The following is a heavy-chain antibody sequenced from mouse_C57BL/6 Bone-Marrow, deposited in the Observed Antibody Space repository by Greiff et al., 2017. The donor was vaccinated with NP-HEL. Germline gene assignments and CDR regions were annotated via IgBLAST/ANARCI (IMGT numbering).Heavy chain of an antibody. D-gene: IGHD2-5*01. V-gene: IGHV7-1*01. CDR1: GFTFSDFY. CDR2: SRNKANDYTT. J-gene: IGHJ1*03. CDR3: ARDAGYSKGGYFDV. Sequence: EVNLVESGGGLVQSGRSLRLSCATSGFTFSDFYMEWVRQAPGKGLEWIAASRNKANDYTTEYSASVKGRFIVSRDTSQSILYLQMNALRAEDTAIYYCARDAGYSKGGYFDVWGTGTTVTVSS.